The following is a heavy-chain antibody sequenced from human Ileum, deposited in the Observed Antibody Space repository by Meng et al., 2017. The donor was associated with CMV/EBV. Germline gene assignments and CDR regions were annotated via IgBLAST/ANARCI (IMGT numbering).Heavy chain of an antibody. CDR1: GSAFTDYH. D-gene: IGHD3-22*01. CDR3: ARDCDSSRYYYCFDP. CDR2: IDPNSGGT. Sequence: KASGSAFTDYHMHWVRQAPGQGLEWMGWIDPNSGGTNYAQNFQGKVTMTRDTSIRTVSVELSRLRSDDTALYYCARDCDSSRYYYCFDPWGQGTLVTV. J-gene: IGHJ5*02. V-gene: IGHV1-2*02.